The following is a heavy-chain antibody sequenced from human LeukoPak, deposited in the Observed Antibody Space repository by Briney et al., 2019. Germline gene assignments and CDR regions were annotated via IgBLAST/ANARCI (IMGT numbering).Heavy chain of an antibody. V-gene: IGHV3-7*01. CDR1: GFTFSSYW. D-gene: IGHD2-15*01. J-gene: IGHJ4*02. CDR2: IKQDGSEK. CDR3: ARVATINCSGGSCVRYYFDY. Sequence: GGSLRLSCAASGFTFSSYWMSWVRQAPGKGLEWVANIKQDGSEKYYVDSVKGRFTISRDNAKNSPYLQMNSLRAEDTAVYYCARVATINCSGGSCVRYYFDYWGQGTLVTVSS.